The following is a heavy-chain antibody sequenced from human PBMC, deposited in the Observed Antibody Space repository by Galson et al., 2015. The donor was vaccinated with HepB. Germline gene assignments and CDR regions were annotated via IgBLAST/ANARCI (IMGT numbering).Heavy chain of an antibody. Sequence: SVKVSCKASGYTFTSYDMHWVRQAPGQGLEWMGWINTNTGNPTYAQGLTGRFVFSLDTSVSTAYLQISSLKAEDTAVYYCARGLISGELGYWGHGTLVTVSS. D-gene: IGHD3-16*01. J-gene: IGHJ4*03. CDR1: GYTFTSYD. CDR2: INTNTGNP. CDR3: ARGLISGELGY. V-gene: IGHV7-4-1*02.